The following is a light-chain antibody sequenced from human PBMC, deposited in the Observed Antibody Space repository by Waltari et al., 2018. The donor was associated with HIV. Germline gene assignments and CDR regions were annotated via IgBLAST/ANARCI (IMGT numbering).Light chain of an antibody. J-gene: IGKJ5*01. CDR2: GAS. CDR1: QGISTW. V-gene: IGKV1-12*01. CDR3: QQTNSFPFT. Sequence: DIQMTQSPSSVSASVGDRVTLTCRATQGISTWLAWYQQKSWKAPRLLISGASNLEPGVPSRFSGSGSGTSFSLTITSLQAEDFAIYYCQQTNSFPFTFGQGTRLQMK.